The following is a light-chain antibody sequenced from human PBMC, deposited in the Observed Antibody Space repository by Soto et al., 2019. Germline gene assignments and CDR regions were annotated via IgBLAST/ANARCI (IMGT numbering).Light chain of an antibody. Sequence: EIVLTQSPGTLSLSPGERATLSCRASQSVSSRCLAWYQQKPGQAPRLLISGASSRATGIPDRFSGTGSGTDFTLTISRLEPEDFAVYYCQQYGSSPYTFGLGTKLEIK. J-gene: IGKJ2*01. CDR2: GAS. V-gene: IGKV3-20*01. CDR3: QQYGSSPYT. CDR1: QSVSSRC.